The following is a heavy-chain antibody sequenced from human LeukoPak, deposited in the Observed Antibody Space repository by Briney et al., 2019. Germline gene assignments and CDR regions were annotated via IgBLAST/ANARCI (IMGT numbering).Heavy chain of an antibody. Sequence: GGSLRLSCAAPGFTFSSYWMHWVRQAPGKGLVWVSRINSDGSSTSYADSVKGRFTISRDNAKNTLYLQMNSLRAEDTAVYYCARVGYYDFWSGYSHLGFDPWGQGTLVTVSS. CDR2: INSDGSST. CDR3: ARVGYYDFWSGYSHLGFDP. J-gene: IGHJ5*02. CDR1: GFTFSSYW. V-gene: IGHV3-74*01. D-gene: IGHD3-3*01.